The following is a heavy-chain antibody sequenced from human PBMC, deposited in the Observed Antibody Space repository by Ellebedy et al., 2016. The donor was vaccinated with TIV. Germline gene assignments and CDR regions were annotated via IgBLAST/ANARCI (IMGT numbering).Heavy chain of an antibody. D-gene: IGHD3-16*01. CDR3: ARRIGARPPDY. J-gene: IGHJ4*02. CDR1: GGSISNYY. V-gene: IGHV4-4*07. Sequence: SETLSLTXTVSGGSISNYYWNWIRQPAGEGLDWIGRVHTSGTPNYKPSLKSRVTMSIDTSKNQFSLKLNSVTAADTAVYYCARRIGARPPDYWGQGTLVTVSS. CDR2: VHTSGTP.